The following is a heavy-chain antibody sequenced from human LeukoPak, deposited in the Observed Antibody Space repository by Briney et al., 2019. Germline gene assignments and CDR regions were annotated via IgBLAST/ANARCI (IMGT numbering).Heavy chain of an antibody. CDR1: GGSISSGSYY. CDR2: INHSGST. Sequence: ESSQTLSLTCTVSGGSISSGSYYWSWIRQPPGKGLEWIGEINHSGSTNYNPSLKSRVTISVDTSKNQFSLKLSSVTAADTAVYYCARGDLKVRGKPYYYYYYMDVWGKGTTVTISS. CDR3: ARGDLKVRGKPYYYYYYMDV. V-gene: IGHV4-39*07. D-gene: IGHD3-10*01. J-gene: IGHJ6*03.